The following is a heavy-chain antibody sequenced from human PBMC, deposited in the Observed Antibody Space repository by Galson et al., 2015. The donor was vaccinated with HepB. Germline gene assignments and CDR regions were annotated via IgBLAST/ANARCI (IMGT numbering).Heavy chain of an antibody. Sequence: SLRLSCAVSGFPVTDNYMSWVRQAPGKGLEWLSVIYNDGTTEYADSVKGRFTISRDNSKNTLYLQMNSLRAEDTAVYYCVRLTLAGGFDYWGRGTLVTVSS. CDR3: VRLTLAGGFDY. CDR2: IYNDGTT. CDR1: GFPVTDNY. V-gene: IGHV3-53*01. J-gene: IGHJ4*02. D-gene: IGHD6-13*01.